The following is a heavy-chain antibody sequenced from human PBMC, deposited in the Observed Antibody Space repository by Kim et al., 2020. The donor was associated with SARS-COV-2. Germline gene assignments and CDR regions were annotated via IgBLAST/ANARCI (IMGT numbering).Heavy chain of an antibody. J-gene: IGHJ4*02. CDR2: ISSSSSYI. CDR3: ARDSTPHYDSSGYPEPIDY. V-gene: IGHV3-21*01. CDR1: GFTFSSYS. D-gene: IGHD3-22*01. Sequence: GGSLRLSCAASGFTFSSYSMNWVRQAPGKGLEWVSSISSSSSYIYYADSVKGRFTISRDNAKNSLYLQMNSLRAEDTAVYYCARDSTPHYDSSGYPEPIDYWGQGTLVTVSS.